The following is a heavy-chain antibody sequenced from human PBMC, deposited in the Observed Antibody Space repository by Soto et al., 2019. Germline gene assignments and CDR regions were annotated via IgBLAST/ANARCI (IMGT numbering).Heavy chain of an antibody. CDR2: ISSESAYR. CDR1: GFTFNRSS. CDR3: ARDTLRGDFDD. Sequence: GGSLRLSCVASGFTFNRSSMNWVRQAPGKGLEWVSSISSESAYRYYADSAEGRFTVSRDNAKNSLFLQMDNLRVEDTAVYYCARDTLRGDFDDWGQGTLVTVSS. J-gene: IGHJ4*02. V-gene: IGHV3-21*06. D-gene: IGHD3-16*01.